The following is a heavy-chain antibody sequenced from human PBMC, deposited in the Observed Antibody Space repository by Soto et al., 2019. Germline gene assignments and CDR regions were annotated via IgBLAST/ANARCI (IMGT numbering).Heavy chain of an antibody. D-gene: IGHD1-1*01. J-gene: IGHJ4*02. CDR2: ISAHNGNT. CDR1: GNAFTTYG. CDR3: ARGRYGDY. Sequence: VHLVQSGAEVKKPGASGKVSCKGSGNAFTTYGITWVRQAPGQGLEWMGWISAHNGNTNYAQKLQGRVTVTRDTSTSTAYMELRSLRSDDTAVYYCARGRYGDYWGQGALVIVSS. V-gene: IGHV1-18*01.